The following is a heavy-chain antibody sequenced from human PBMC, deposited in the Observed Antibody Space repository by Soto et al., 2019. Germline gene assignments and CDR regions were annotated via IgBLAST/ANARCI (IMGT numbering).Heavy chain of an antibody. D-gene: IGHD5-18*01. V-gene: IGHV4-31*03. Sequence: PAETLSLTCTVSGGSISSGGYYWSWIRQQPGKGREGIGYIYNSGSTYYNPSLQSRVTISVDKSRNQFSLKLSSVTAADTAVYYCARVNTAMALDYWGQGTLVTVSS. CDR1: GGSISSGGYY. J-gene: IGHJ4*02. CDR3: ARVNTAMALDY. CDR2: IYNSGST.